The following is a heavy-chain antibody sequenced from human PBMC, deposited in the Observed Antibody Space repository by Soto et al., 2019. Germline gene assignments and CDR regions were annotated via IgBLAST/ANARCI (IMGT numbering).Heavy chain of an antibody. CDR2: ISYDGSIK. D-gene: IGHD2-2*02. Sequence: GSRRLSCAASGLTFRSNVMHWVRQAPGKGLEWVALISYDGSIKFSADSVKRRFTISRDKSKETLYLQMNSLRPDDTAVYYCARGLYFGPTGAFDIWGQGTLVTVSS. J-gene: IGHJ3*02. CDR3: ARGLYFGPTGAFDI. CDR1: GLTFRSNV. V-gene: IGHV3-30*04.